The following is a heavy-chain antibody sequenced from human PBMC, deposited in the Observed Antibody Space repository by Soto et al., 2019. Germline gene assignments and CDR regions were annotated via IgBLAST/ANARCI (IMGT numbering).Heavy chain of an antibody. D-gene: IGHD1-7*01. Sequence: GESLKISCQTSGDTFTSFWVTWVRQMPGKGLEWMGRVDPADSYTDCSPSFQGHVTISADRSINTAYLQWSSLKASDTAIYYCARHKRGLEVPGTWSWFDPSGQATLVTGSS. CDR1: GDTFTSFW. V-gene: IGHV5-10-1*01. CDR2: VDPADSYT. J-gene: IGHJ5*02. CDR3: ARHKRGLEVPGTWSWFDP.